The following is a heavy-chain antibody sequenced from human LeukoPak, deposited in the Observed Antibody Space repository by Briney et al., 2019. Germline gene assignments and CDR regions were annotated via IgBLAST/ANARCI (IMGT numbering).Heavy chain of an antibody. J-gene: IGHJ4*02. CDR1: GVTVSNNY. V-gene: IGHV3-53*01. Sequence: PEGSLRLSCAVSGVTVSNNYVNWVRQAPGKGLEWVSVIYSGGTTSYAASVKGRFTISRDNSNNTLYLQMNSLRAEDTAVYYCAREHSGGNPPYYFDYWGQGTLVTVSS. CDR2: IYSGGTT. D-gene: IGHD4-23*01. CDR3: AREHSGGNPPYYFDY.